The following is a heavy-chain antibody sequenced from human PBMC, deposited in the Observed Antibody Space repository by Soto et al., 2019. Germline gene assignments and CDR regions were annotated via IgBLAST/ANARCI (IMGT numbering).Heavy chain of an antibody. CDR3: ARGITMVRGVITPRIFDY. J-gene: IGHJ4*02. CDR1: GGSFSGYY. D-gene: IGHD3-10*01. V-gene: IGHV4-34*01. Sequence: QVQLQQWGAGLLKPSETLSLTCAVYGGSFSGYYWSWIRQPPGKGLEWIGEINHSGSTNYNPSLKSRVTISVDTSKNQFSLKLSSVTAADTAVYYCARGITMVRGVITPRIFDYWGQGTLVTVSS. CDR2: INHSGST.